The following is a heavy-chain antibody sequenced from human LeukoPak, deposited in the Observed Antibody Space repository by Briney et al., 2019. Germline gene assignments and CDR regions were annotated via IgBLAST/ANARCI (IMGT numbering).Heavy chain of an antibody. J-gene: IGHJ4*02. D-gene: IGHD2/OR15-2a*01. CDR1: GFTFSSYE. Sequence: PGGSLRLSCAASGFTFSSYEMNWVRQAPGKGLEWVSYISSSGKNTYFADSVKGRFTISRDNAKNSLFLQMNSLRAEDTAVYYCARVTYAVPDYWGQGTLVAVSS. CDR3: ARVTYAVPDY. CDR2: ISSSGKNT. V-gene: IGHV3-48*03.